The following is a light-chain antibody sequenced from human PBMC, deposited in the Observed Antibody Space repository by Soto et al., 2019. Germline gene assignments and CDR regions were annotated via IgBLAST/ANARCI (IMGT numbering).Light chain of an antibody. V-gene: IGKV1-33*01. CDR3: RQYDNLPPTWT. CDR2: DAS. CDR1: QDIATY. J-gene: IGKJ1*01. Sequence: DIQMTQSPSSLSASVGNRVTITCQASQDIATYLNWYQQKPGKAPNLLIYDASNLETGVPSRFSGGGSGTHFTFTISNLQPEDIATYYCRQYDNLPPTWTFGQGTKVEIE.